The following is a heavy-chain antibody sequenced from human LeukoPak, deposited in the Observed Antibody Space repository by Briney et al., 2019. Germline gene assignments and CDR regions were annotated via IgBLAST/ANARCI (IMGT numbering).Heavy chain of an antibody. CDR1: GYTFTGYY. D-gene: IGHD3-3*01. CDR3: ARGPDFWSGYYPS. J-gene: IGHJ4*02. Sequence: ASVKVSCKASGYTFTGYYMHWVRQAPGQGLEWMGWINPNSGGTNYAQKFQGRVTMTRDTSISTAYMELSRLRSDDTAVYYCARGPDFWSGYYPSWGQGTLVTVSS. V-gene: IGHV1-2*02. CDR2: INPNSGGT.